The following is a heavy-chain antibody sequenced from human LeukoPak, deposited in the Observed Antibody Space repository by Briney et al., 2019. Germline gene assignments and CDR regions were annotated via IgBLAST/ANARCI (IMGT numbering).Heavy chain of an antibody. J-gene: IGHJ4*02. CDR3: VRRTSGSYSDY. V-gene: IGHV4-59*08. CDR1: GGSISSYY. D-gene: IGHD1-26*01. Sequence: PSETLSLTCTVSGGSISSYYWSWIRQPPGKGLEWIGYIYYSGSTNYNPSLKSRVTISVGTSKNQFSLKLNSVTAADTAVYYCVRRTSGSYSDYWGQGTLVTVSS. CDR2: IYYSGST.